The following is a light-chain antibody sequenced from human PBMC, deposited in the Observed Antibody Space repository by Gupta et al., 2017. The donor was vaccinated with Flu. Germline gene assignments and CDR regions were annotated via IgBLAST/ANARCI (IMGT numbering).Light chain of an antibody. CDR3: QQRGNWPMT. Sequence: EIVLTQTPATLSLSPGERVTLSCRASQSVSSYLAWYQQKPGQAPRLLIYGASNRATGIPARFSGSGSGTDFTLTISSLEPEDFVVYYCQQRGNWPMTFGHGTKVDI. J-gene: IGKJ3*01. V-gene: IGKV3-11*01. CDR2: GAS. CDR1: QSVSSY.